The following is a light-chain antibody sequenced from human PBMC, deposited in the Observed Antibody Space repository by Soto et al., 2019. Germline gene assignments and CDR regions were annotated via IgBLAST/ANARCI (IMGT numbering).Light chain of an antibody. CDR2: EVS. J-gene: IGKJ1*01. CDR3: QHYNSYSEA. CDR1: QXLLYSDGKTY. Sequence: DIVMTQTPLSLSVTPGQPSSISCKSSQXLLYSDGKTYLYWFLQKPGQPPQLLIYEVSNRFSGVPDRFSGSGSGTEFTLTISSLQPDDFATYYCQHYNSYSEAFGQGTKVDIK. V-gene: IGKV2D-29*01.